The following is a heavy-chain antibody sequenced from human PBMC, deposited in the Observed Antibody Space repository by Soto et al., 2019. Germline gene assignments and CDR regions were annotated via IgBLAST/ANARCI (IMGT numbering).Heavy chain of an antibody. CDR3: ARKQPGFQIGWAWALDI. CDR2: INPGNGDT. Sequence: QVQLVQSGAEVKKPGASVKVSCRASGYTFTTYTLLWVRQAPGQRLEWMAWINPGNGDTKYSQNFQDRVTATRDTSASTAYMEMSSLRSEDTATYYCARKQPGFQIGWAWALDIRGQGTMVTVSS. V-gene: IGHV1-3*01. J-gene: IGHJ3*02. CDR1: GYTFTTYT. D-gene: IGHD1-26*01.